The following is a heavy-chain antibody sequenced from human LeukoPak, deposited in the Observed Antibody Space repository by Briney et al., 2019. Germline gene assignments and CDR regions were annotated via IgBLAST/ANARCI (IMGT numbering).Heavy chain of an antibody. CDR1: GYTFTGYY. CDR2: INPNSGGT. V-gene: IGHV1-2*02. Sequence: ASVKVSCKASGYTFTGYYMHWVRQAPGQGLEWMGWINPNSGGTNYAQKFQGRVTMTRDTSISTAYMELSRLRSDDTAVHYCARGARRSSYYYGMDVWGQGTTVTVSS. J-gene: IGHJ6*02. D-gene: IGHD6-6*01. CDR3: ARGARRSSYYYGMDV.